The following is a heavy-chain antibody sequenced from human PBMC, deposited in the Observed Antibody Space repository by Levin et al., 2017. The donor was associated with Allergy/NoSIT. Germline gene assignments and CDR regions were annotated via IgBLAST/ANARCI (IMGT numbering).Heavy chain of an antibody. CDR2: IYYSGST. CDR3: ARTAPDYGSGRYYYYYYYMDV. D-gene: IGHD3-10*01. V-gene: IGHV4-39*01. Sequence: SQTLSLTCTVSGGSISSSSYYWGWIRQPPGKGLEWIGSIYYSGSTYYNPSLKSRVTISVDTSKNQFSLKLSSVTAADTAVYYCARTAPDYGSGRYYYYYYYMDVWGKGTTVTVSS. CDR1: GGSISSSSYY. J-gene: IGHJ6*03.